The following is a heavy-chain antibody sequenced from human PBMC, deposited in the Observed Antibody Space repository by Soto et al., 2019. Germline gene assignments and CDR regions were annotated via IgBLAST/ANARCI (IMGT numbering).Heavy chain of an antibody. D-gene: IGHD1-1*01. CDR3: ARSHRTYYFDY. Sequence: WASVKVSCKASGYTFTSYYMHWLRQAPGQGLEWMGIINPSGGSTSYAQKFQGRVTMTRDTSTSTVYMELSSLRSEDTAVYYCARSHRTYYFDYWGQGTLVTVSS. V-gene: IGHV1-46*01. J-gene: IGHJ4*02. CDR2: INPSGGST. CDR1: GYTFTSYY.